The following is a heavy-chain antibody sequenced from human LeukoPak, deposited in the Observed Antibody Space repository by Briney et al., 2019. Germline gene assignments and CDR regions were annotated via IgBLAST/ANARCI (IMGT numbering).Heavy chain of an antibody. D-gene: IGHD2/OR15-2a*01. J-gene: IGHJ4*02. V-gene: IGHV1-69*13. CDR1: GGTFSSYA. Sequence: SVKVSCKASGGTFSSYASSWVRQAPGQGLEWMGGIIPIFGTANYAQKFQGTVTITADESTSTAYMELRSLGSEDTAVYYCLLHAASDVDPFDYWGQGTLVTVSS. CDR2: IIPIFGTA. CDR3: LLHAASDVDPFDY.